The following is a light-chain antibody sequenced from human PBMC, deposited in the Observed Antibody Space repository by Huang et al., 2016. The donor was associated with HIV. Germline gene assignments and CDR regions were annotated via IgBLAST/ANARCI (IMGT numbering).Light chain of an antibody. CDR3: HQYGTPPWT. CDR1: PSVSNYF. Sequence: EIVLTQSPRSLSSSPGERVTLYCRASPSVSNYFLAWYQQKPGQAPRRLSHAASTRASGSPGRFSGSGSGTAFTLTIAGLEPEDSALYFCHQYGTPPWTFGQGTRVEIK. V-gene: IGKV3-20*01. CDR2: AAS. J-gene: IGKJ1*01.